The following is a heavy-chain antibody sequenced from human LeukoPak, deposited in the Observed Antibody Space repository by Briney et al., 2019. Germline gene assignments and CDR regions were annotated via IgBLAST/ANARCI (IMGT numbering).Heavy chain of an antibody. CDR2: ISPYRRDT. D-gene: IGHD6-13*01. Sequence: ASVKVSCKASGYTFTNSGLSWVRQAPGQGLEWIGWISPYRRDTNYAQNLQGRVTVTSDTSTSTVYMELRSLRSDDTAVYYCARPTETSAGYYFDYLGQGTLVTVSS. CDR1: GYTFTNSG. V-gene: IGHV1-18*01. J-gene: IGHJ4*02. CDR3: ARPTETSAGYYFDY.